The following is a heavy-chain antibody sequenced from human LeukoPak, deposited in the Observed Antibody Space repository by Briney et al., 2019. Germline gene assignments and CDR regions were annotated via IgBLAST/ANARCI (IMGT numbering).Heavy chain of an antibody. J-gene: IGHJ6*03. CDR1: GFTFSSFD. D-gene: IGHD1-1*01. V-gene: IGHV3-13*01. Sequence: GGSLRLSCAASGFTFSSFDMHWVRQPTGQGLEWVSTIGTASDTYYPGSVEGRFTLSRDDAKNSLYLQMNSLTAGDTAVYYCARGPPRGKYYYMDIWGKGTTVTVSS. CDR3: ARGPPRGKYYYMDI. CDR2: IGTASDT.